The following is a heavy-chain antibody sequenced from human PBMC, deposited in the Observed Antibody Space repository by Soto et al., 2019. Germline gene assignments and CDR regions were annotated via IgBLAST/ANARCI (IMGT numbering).Heavy chain of an antibody. V-gene: IGHV4-31*02. CDR1: GSSSSGGYY. J-gene: IGHJ4*02. Sequence: GSSSSGGYYWSWIRQHPGKGLEWIGYIFYSGSTFYNPSLKSRIAISVDTSKNQFSLKLSSVTAADTAVYYCARAPGDYFDYWGQGTLVTVSS. CDR3: ARAPGDYFDY. CDR2: IFYSGST.